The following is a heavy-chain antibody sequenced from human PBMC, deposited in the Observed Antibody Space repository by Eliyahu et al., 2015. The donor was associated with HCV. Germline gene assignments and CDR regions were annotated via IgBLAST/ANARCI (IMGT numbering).Heavy chain of an antibody. CDR3: AKGEGY. CDR2: ISWNSGSI. Sequence: EVQLVESGGGLVQPGRSLRLSCAASGFTFDDYAMHWVRQAPGKVLEWVSGISWNSGSIGYADSVKGRFTISRDNAKNSLYLQMNSLRAEDTALYYCAKGEGYWGQGTLVTVSS. V-gene: IGHV3-9*01. CDR1: GFTFDDYA. J-gene: IGHJ4*02.